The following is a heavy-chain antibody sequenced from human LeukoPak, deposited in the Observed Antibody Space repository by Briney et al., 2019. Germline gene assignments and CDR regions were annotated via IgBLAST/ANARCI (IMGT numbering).Heavy chain of an antibody. V-gene: IGHV5-51*01. CDR1: GSPFTNYW. CDR3: ARKGRYCSSTNCPFDY. D-gene: IGHD2-2*01. J-gene: IGHJ4*02. CDR2: IYLGDSDT. Sequence: GGPLQTSWQGSGSPFTNYWSGWVRQLPGKGLEWMGIIYLGDSDTRYSPSFQGQVTISADKSISIAYLQWSSLKASDTAMYYCARKGRYCSSTNCPFDYWGQGTLVTVSS.